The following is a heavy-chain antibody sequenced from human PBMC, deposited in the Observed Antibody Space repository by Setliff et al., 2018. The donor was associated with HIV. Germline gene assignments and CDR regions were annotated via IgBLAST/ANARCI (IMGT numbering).Heavy chain of an antibody. CDR1: GGSISGFH. D-gene: IGHD3-16*01. CDR3: APMGVRGGRRAVEPNYYYMDV. Sequence: SETLSLTCTVSGGSISGFHWSWIRQSPGKGLEWIGYIYTGGSTNYNPSLKSRVTISVDTSKNQFSLKLSSVTAADTAVYYCAPMGVRGGRRAVEPNYYYMDVWGKGTTVTVSS. J-gene: IGHJ6*03. V-gene: IGHV4-4*08. CDR2: IYTGGST.